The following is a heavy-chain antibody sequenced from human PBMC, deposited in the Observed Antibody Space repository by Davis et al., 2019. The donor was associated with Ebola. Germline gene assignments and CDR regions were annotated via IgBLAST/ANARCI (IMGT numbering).Heavy chain of an antibody. Sequence: PGGSLRLSCAASGFSFSSYAMHWVRQSPGKGLEWVAVISHDGSTKYYADSVKGRFTISRDNSKNTLFLQMNSLRPDDTAIYFCARAPHDEVLDCWGQGTPVTVSS. J-gene: IGHJ4*02. D-gene: IGHD1-1*01. V-gene: IGHV3-30-3*01. CDR2: ISHDGSTK. CDR3: ARAPHDEVLDC. CDR1: GFSFSSYA.